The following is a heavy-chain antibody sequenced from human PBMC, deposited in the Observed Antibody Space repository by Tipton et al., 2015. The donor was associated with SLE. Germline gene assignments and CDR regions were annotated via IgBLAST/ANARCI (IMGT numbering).Heavy chain of an antibody. V-gene: IGHV3-49*04. J-gene: IGHJ2*01. CDR2: IRSKAYGGTT. CDR1: GFTFGDYA. CDR3: TSPLGGWNFESIDWYFDL. D-gene: IGHD1-7*01. Sequence: RSLRLSCTSSGFTFGDYAMSWVRQAPGKGLEWVGFIRSKAYGGTTEYAASVKGRFTISRDDSKSIAYLQMNSLKTEDTAVYYCTSPLGGWNFESIDWYFDLWGRGTLVTVSS.